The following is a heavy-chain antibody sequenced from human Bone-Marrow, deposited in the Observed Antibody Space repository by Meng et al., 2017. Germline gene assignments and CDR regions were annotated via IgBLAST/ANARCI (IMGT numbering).Heavy chain of an antibody. J-gene: IGHJ4*02. V-gene: IGHV1-46*01. D-gene: IGHD2-15*01. CDR3: ASQEGSCSGGACYPDF. CDR1: GNILTTHT. Sequence: ASVKVSCKASGNILTTHTMHWVRQAPGQGFEWMGRIYPSGGSKIKAQKFQGSVTLTRDTSTGTLYMELRSLTSEDTAVYYCASQEGSCSGGACYPDFWGQGTLVTVSS. CDR2: IYPSGGSK.